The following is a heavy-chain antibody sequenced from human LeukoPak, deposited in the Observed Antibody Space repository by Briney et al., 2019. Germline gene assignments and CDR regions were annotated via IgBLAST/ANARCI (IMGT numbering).Heavy chain of an antibody. V-gene: IGHV3-11*01. CDR1: RFTFNDYY. CDR2: ISNDGTTI. J-gene: IGHJ4*02. D-gene: IGHD3-10*01. CDR3: ARGVGEPSYYFDS. Sequence: PGGSLRLSCAASRFTFNDYYMSWIRQTPGKGLEWVSCISNDGTTIYYADSVKGRFTISRDNAKNSLYLQMSSLRADDTAMYYCARGVGEPSYYFDSWGQGTIVAVSS.